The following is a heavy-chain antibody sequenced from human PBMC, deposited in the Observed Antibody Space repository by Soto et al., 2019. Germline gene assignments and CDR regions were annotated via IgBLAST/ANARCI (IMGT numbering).Heavy chain of an antibody. Sequence: ASVKISCKASGYTFTIYDMNWVRQATGQGLEWMGWMNPNSGNTGYAQKFQGRVTMTRNTSTSTAYMELSSLRSEDTAVYYCARERVGAIDSWGQGTLVTVSP. CDR1: GYTFTIYD. CDR3: ARERVGAIDS. CDR2: MNPNSGNT. J-gene: IGHJ4*02. D-gene: IGHD1-26*01. V-gene: IGHV1-8*01.